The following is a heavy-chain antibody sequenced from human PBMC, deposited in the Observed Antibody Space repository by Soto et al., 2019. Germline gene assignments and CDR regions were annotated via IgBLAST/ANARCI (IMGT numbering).Heavy chain of an antibody. D-gene: IGHD6-13*01. Sequence: QAQVVQSGAEVRKPGSSVKLSCKASEGTFNSYASAWVRQAPGQGLEWMGGIIPYYNTLNYAQKFQDRVTITADDSTNTVYLELSSLRSDDTSVYFCASGASRWYPYFFDSWAQGTLVTVSS. CDR2: IIPYYNTL. CDR1: EGTFNSYA. V-gene: IGHV1-69*01. J-gene: IGHJ4*02. CDR3: ASGASRWYPYFFDS.